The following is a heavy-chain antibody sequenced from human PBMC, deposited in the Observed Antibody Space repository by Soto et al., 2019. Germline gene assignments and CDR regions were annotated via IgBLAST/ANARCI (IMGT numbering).Heavy chain of an antibody. CDR1: GGSFNGYY. CDR3: ASQRDTAMVFDY. J-gene: IGHJ4*02. D-gene: IGHD5-18*01. V-gene: IGHV4-34*01. CDR2: INHSGST. Sequence: SETLSLTCAVYGGSFNGYYWSWIRQPPGKGLEWIGEINHSGSTKYNPSLESRVIVSVDTSKNQFSLKLSSVTAADTAVYYCASQRDTAMVFDYWGRGTLVTVSS.